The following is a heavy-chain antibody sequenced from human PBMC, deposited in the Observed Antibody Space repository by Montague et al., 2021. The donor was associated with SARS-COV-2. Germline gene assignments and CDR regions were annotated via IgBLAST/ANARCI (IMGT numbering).Heavy chain of an antibody. CDR1: GGSISGHY. V-gene: IGHV4-59*11. D-gene: IGHD6-19*01. Sequence: SETLSLTCIVSGGSISGHYWSWVRQTPEKGLEWIGYIYYLGTTNXNPSLKTRVTFSVDTSKNQLSLMLTSVTAADTGVYYCARNGGAAVPGLPLGMDIWGQGTTVTVSS. J-gene: IGHJ6*02. CDR3: ARNGGAAVPGLPLGMDI. CDR2: IYYLGTT.